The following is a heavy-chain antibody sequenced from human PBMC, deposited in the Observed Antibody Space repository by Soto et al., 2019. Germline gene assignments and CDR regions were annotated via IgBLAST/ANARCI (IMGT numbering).Heavy chain of an antibody. CDR3: ASDRWERHYYYGMDV. Sequence: SETLSLTCAVYGGSFSGYYWSWIRQPPGKGLEWIGEINHSGSTNYNPSLKSRVTISVDTSKNQFSLKLSSVTAADTAVYYCASDRWERHYYYGMDVPGQATTVTVSS. CDR2: INHSGST. CDR1: GGSFSGYY. J-gene: IGHJ6*02. V-gene: IGHV4-34*01. D-gene: IGHD1-26*01.